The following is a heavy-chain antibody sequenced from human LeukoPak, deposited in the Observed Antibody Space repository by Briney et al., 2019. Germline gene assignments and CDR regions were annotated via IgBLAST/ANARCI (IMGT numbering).Heavy chain of an antibody. Sequence: KTSETLSLTCTVPDGSMTNYYWSWIRQPAGKGLEWIGRIYTSGSTNYNPSLRSRVTMSVDTSKNQFSLKLSSVTAADTAFYYCARLTYYGDYGEFDYWGQGTLVTVSS. CDR2: IYTSGST. V-gene: IGHV4-4*07. CDR3: ARLTYYGDYGEFDY. D-gene: IGHD4-17*01. J-gene: IGHJ4*02. CDR1: DGSMTNYY.